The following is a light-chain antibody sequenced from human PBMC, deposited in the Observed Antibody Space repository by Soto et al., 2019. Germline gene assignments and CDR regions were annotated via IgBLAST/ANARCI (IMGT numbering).Light chain of an antibody. CDR2: GAS. CDR1: QSVSSN. V-gene: IGKV3-15*01. Sequence: EIVMTQSPATLSVSPGERATLSCRASQSVSSNLAWYQQKPGQALRLLIYGASTRATGIPARFSGSGSGTEFTLTISSLQSEDFAVYYCQQYNSYSPRHTFGQGTKLEIK. J-gene: IGKJ2*01. CDR3: QQYNSYSPRHT.